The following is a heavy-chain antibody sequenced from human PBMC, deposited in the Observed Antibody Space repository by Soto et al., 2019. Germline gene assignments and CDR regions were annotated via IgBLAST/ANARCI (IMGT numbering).Heavy chain of an antibody. CDR2: IYPGDSDS. D-gene: IGHD3-22*01. J-gene: IGHJ4*02. CDR1: GYSFTSYR. CDR3: ARVKARYESSGYCFDY. V-gene: IGHV5-51*01. Sequence: PGESLKISCKGSGYSFTSYRIGWVRQTPGKGLEWMGIIYPGDSDSRYSPSFQGQVTISADKSISTAYLKWSSLKASDNVMFYCARVKARYESSGYCFDYWGQGALVTVSS.